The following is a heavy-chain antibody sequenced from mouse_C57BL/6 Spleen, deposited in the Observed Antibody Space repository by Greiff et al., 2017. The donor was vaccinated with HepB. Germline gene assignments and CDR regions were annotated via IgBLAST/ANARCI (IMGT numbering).Heavy chain of an antibody. CDR3: TRSVYDGYPDY. V-gene: IGHV1-81*01. CDR1: GYTFTSYG. Sequence: QVQLQQSGAELARPGASVKLSCKASGYTFTSYGISWVKQRTGQGLEWIGEIYPRSGNTYYNEKFKGKATLTADKYSSTAYMELRSLTSEDSAVYFCTRSVYDGYPDYWGQGTTLTVSS. D-gene: IGHD2-3*01. CDR2: IYPRSGNT. J-gene: IGHJ2*01.